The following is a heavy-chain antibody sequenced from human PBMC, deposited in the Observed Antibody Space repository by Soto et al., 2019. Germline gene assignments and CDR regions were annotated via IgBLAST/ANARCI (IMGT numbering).Heavy chain of an antibody. V-gene: IGHV1-2*02. CDR3: ARDPGGGYASGTYYNLDY. CDR1: GYTFIDYY. D-gene: IGHD3-10*01. CDR2: ISPRSGGT. Sequence: QVQLVQSGAEVKKPGASVKVSCEASGYTFIDYYMHWVRQAPEQGFEWMGRISPRSGGTNYAQKFQGRVTMTWDTSLNTAYMELSSLISEDTAVYYCARDPGGGYASGTYYNLDYWGQGTLVTVSS. J-gene: IGHJ4*02.